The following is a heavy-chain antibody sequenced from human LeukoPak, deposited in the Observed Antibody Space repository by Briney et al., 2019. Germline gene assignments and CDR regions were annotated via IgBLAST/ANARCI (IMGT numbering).Heavy chain of an antibody. J-gene: IGHJ6*02. D-gene: IGHD4-17*01. CDR1: GFTFSSYA. Sequence: GGSLRLSCAASGFTFSSYAMSWVRQAPGKGLEWVSAISGSGGSTYYADSVKGRFTISRDNSKNTLYLQMNSLRAEDTAVYYCAKSGRDDGDDRDYYYYGMDVWGQGTTVTVSS. CDR2: ISGSGGST. V-gene: IGHV3-23*01. CDR3: AKSGRDDGDDRDYYYYGMDV.